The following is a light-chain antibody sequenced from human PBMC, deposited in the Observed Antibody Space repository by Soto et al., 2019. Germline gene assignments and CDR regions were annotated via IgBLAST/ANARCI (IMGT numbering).Light chain of an antibody. CDR1: QTLTGW. J-gene: IGKJ4*01. V-gene: IGKV1-5*03. CDR2: KAS. Sequence: DIHMTQSPSTLSASVGDSVAITCRASQTLTGWLAWYQQKPGKAPKLLISKASNLESGVPSRFSGSGSGTDFTLTISSLQPDDFATYCCQHYTTDPLTFGGGTKVEI. CDR3: QHYTTDPLT.